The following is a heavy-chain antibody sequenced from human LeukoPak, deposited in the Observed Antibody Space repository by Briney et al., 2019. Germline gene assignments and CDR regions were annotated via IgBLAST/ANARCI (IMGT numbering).Heavy chain of an antibody. V-gene: IGHV3-7*03. Sequence: PGGSLRLSCAASGFTFSSYWMSWVRQAPGKGLEWVANIKQDGSEKYYVDSVKGRFTISRDNAKNSLYLQMNSLRAEDTAVYYCAKYVGMTPNYYDSSGYYFDAFDIWGQGTMVTVSS. CDR3: AKYVGMTPNYYDSSGYYFDAFDI. CDR1: GFTFSSYW. J-gene: IGHJ3*02. CDR2: IKQDGSEK. D-gene: IGHD3-22*01.